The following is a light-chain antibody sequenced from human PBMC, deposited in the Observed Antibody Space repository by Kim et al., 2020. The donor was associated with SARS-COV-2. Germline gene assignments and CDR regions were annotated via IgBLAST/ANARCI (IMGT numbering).Light chain of an antibody. CDR2: WAS. V-gene: IGKV4-1*01. Sequence: ERATNNCKSSQSLLSKNQDYLAWYQQKPGQPPTLLIYWASTRESGVPDRFTGSGSGTDFTLTINGLQAEDVAVYYCHQYYNAPLTFGGGTKVDIK. J-gene: IGKJ4*01. CDR1: QSLLSKNQDY. CDR3: HQYYNAPLT.